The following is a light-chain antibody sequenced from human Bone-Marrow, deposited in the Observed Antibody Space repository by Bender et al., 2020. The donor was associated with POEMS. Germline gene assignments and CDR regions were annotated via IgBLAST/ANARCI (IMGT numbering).Light chain of an antibody. CDR3: AVWDDSLNGWV. V-gene: IGLV1-44*01. CDR2: SSH. J-gene: IGLJ3*02. CDR1: SSNIGSNT. Sequence: QSVLTQPPSASGTPGQRVTISCSGSSSNIGSNTVNWYQQLPGKAPKLLIYSSHRRPSEVPDRFSGSRSGTSASLAISGLQSEDEADYYCAVWDDSLNGWVFGGGTKLTVL.